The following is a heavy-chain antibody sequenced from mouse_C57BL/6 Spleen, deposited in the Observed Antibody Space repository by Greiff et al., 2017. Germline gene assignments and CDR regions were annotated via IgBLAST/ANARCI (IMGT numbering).Heavy chain of an antibody. CDR2: IYPGSGNT. J-gene: IGHJ4*01. CDR1: GYSFTSYY. D-gene: IGHD2-5*01. CDR3: AGFYYSNYEDWAIDY. Sequence: VQLQQSGPELVKPGASVKISCKASGYSFTSYYIHWVKQRPGQGLEWIGWIYPGSGNTKYNEKFKGKATLTADTSSSTAYMQRSSLTSEDSAVYYCAGFYYSNYEDWAIDYWGQGTSVTVSS. V-gene: IGHV1-66*01.